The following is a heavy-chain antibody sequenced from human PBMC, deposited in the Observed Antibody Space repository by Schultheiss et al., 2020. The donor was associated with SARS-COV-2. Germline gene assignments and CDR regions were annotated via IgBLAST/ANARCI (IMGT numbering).Heavy chain of an antibody. CDR1: GFTFSSYA. CDR3: VKDRITIFGVDAFDI. CDR2: ISSNGGST. Sequence: GGSLRLSCSASGFTFSSYAMHWVRQAPGKGLEYVSAISSNGGSTYYADSVKGRFTISRDNSKNTLYLQMSSLRAEDTAVYYCVKDRITIFGVDAFDIWGQGTMVTVSS. D-gene: IGHD3-3*01. V-gene: IGHV3-64D*08. J-gene: IGHJ3*02.